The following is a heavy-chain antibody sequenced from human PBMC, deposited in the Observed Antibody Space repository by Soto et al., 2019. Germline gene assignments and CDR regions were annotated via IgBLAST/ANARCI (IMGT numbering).Heavy chain of an antibody. J-gene: IGHJ5*02. CDR1: GGSISSGGYY. Sequence: SETLSLTCTVSGGSISSGGYYWSWIRQHPGKGLEWIGYIYYSGGTYYNPSLKSRVTISVDTSKNQFSLKLSSVTAADTAVYYCASGFGAYLVVAFDPWGQGTLVTVSS. CDR2: IYYSGGT. D-gene: IGHD4-17*01. CDR3: ASGFGAYLVVAFDP. V-gene: IGHV4-31*03.